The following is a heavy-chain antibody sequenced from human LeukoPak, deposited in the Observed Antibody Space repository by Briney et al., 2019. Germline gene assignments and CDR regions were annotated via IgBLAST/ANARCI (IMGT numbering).Heavy chain of an antibody. CDR1: GFTFDDYA. D-gene: IGHD6-13*01. CDR3: AKEDSEQLEDYHYYYMDV. V-gene: IGHV3-43D*03. Sequence: GGSLRLSCAASGFTFDDYAMHWVRQAPGKGLEWVSLISWDGGSTYYADSVKGRFTISRDNSKNSLYLQMNSLRAEDTALYYCAKEDSEQLEDYHYYYMDVWGKGTTVTVSS. CDR2: ISWDGGST. J-gene: IGHJ6*03.